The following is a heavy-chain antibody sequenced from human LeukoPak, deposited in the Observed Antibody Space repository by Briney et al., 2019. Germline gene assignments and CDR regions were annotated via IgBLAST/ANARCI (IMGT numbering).Heavy chain of an antibody. CDR1: GGSISSGSYY. D-gene: IGHD5-18*01. V-gene: IGHV4-61*02. Sequence: SETLSLTCTVSGGSISSGSYYWSWIRQPAGKGLEWIGRIYTSGSTNYNPSLKSRVTISVDTSKNQFSLKLSSVTAADTAVYYCASSVDTAMVASGVFDYWGQGTLVTVSS. CDR3: ASSVDTAMVASGVFDY. J-gene: IGHJ4*02. CDR2: IYTSGST.